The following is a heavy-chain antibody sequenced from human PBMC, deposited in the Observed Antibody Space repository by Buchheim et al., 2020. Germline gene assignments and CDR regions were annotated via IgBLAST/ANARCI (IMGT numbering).Heavy chain of an antibody. CDR2: ISGRGDQT. D-gene: IGHD3-10*01. CDR3: AKDLRVSMVRGVSG. J-gene: IGHJ4*02. CDR1: GFAFSTFA. V-gene: IGHV3-23*01. Sequence: EVQLLESGGGLVQPGGSLRLSCAASGFAFSTFAMFWVRQAPVKGLEWVSAISGRGDQTYYADSVKGRFTISRDNSKNQLYLQMNSLRADDTAVYYCAKDLRVSMVRGVSGWGQGTL.